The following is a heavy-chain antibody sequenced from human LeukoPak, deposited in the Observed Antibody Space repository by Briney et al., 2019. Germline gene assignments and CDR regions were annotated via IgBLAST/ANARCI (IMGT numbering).Heavy chain of an antibody. V-gene: IGHV3-21*01. D-gene: IGHD3-22*01. Sequence: GGSLRLSCAASGFTFSSYSMNWVRQAPGKGLEWVSSISSSSSYIYYADSVKGGFTISRDNAKNSLYLQMNSLRAEDTAVYYCARSIPSYYYDSSGPFDYWGQGTLVTVSS. J-gene: IGHJ4*02. CDR3: ARSIPSYYYDSSGPFDY. CDR2: ISSSSSYI. CDR1: GFTFSSYS.